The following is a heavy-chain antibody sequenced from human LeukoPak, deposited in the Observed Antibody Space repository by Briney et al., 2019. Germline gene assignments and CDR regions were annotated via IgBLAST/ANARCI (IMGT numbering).Heavy chain of an antibody. Sequence: GGSLRLSCAASGFTFSSYSMNWVRQAPGKGLEWVSYISSSSSTIYYADSVKGRFTISRDNAKNSLYLQMNSLRAEDTAVYYCARDTYNWNYGTADYWGQGTLVTVSS. J-gene: IGHJ4*02. D-gene: IGHD1-7*01. V-gene: IGHV3-48*01. CDR3: ARDTYNWNYGTADY. CDR2: ISSSSSTI. CDR1: GFTFSSYS.